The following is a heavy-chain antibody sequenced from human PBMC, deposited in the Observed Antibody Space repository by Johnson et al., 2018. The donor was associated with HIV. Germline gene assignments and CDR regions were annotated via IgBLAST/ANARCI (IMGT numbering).Heavy chain of an antibody. CDR1: GFRFSDHY. Sequence: VQLVESGGGLVKPGGSLRLSCEASGFRFSDHYMSWIRQAPGKGLEWVSTISGSGGSTYYADSVKGRFTISRDNSKNTLYLQMNSLRAEDTAVYYCAKGWDDSYGPDALDIWGQGTMVTVSS. CDR2: ISGSGGST. D-gene: IGHD5-18*01. J-gene: IGHJ3*02. V-gene: IGHV3-23*04. CDR3: AKGWDDSYGPDALDI.